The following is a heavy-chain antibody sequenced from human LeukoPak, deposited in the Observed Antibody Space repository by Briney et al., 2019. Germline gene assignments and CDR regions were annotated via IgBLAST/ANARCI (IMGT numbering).Heavy chain of an antibody. D-gene: IGHD1-26*01. CDR3: ASNACGSYGACYYYYMDV. J-gene: IGHJ6*03. Sequence: GGSLRLSCAASGFTFSDHYMDWVRQAPGKGLEWVGRTRNKANSYTTEYAASVKGRFTISRDDSKNSLYLQMNSLKTEDTAVYYCASNACGSYGACYYYYMDVWGKGTTVTVSS. CDR2: TRNKANSYTT. CDR1: GFTFSDHY. V-gene: IGHV3-72*01.